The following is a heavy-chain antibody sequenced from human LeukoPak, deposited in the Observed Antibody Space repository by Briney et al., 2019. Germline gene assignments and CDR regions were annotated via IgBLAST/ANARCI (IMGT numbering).Heavy chain of an antibody. V-gene: IGHV3-9*01. J-gene: IGHJ4*02. D-gene: IGHD3-22*01. CDR3: AREKYYYDSSGYILDY. Sequence: GRSLRLSCAASGFTFDDYAMHWVRQAPGKGLEWVSGISWNSGSIGYADSVKGRFTISRDNAKNTLYLQMNSLRAEDTAVYYCAREKYYYDSSGYILDYWGQGTLVTVSS. CDR1: GFTFDDYA. CDR2: ISWNSGSI.